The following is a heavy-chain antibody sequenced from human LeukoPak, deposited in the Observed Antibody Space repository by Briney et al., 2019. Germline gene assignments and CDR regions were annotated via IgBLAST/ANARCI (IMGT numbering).Heavy chain of an antibody. Sequence: SVKVSCKASGGTFSSYAISWVRQAPGQGLEWMGGFIPTFGTANYAQKFQGRVTITADKSTSTAYMELSSLRSEDTAVYYCARDTTGTYYYYYGMDVWGKGTTVTVSS. J-gene: IGHJ6*04. CDR1: GGTFSSYA. V-gene: IGHV1-69*06. CDR3: ARDTTGTYYYYYGMDV. CDR2: FIPTFGTA. D-gene: IGHD1-1*01.